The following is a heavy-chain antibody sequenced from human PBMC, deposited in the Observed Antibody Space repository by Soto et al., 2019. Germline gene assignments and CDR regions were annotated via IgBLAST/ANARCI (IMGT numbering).Heavy chain of an antibody. Sequence: GGSLRLSCAASKFTFSTYAMTWVRQAPGKGLEWVSYISSSGSTIYYADSVKGRFTISRDNAKNSLYLQMNSLRAEDTAVYYCARDRYYGSGSYYNRHYYYGMDVWGQGTTVTVSS. CDR1: KFTFSTYA. J-gene: IGHJ6*02. D-gene: IGHD3-10*01. CDR3: ARDRYYGSGSYYNRHYYYGMDV. CDR2: ISSSGSTI. V-gene: IGHV3-48*03.